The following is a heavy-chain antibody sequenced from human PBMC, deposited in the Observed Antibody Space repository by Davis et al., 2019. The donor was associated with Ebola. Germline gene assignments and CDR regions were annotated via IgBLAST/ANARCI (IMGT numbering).Heavy chain of an antibody. J-gene: IGHJ6*02. V-gene: IGHV1-18*01. D-gene: IGHD3-9*01. CDR3: ARGEGYDILTGPDVQNGMDV. Sequence: ASVKVSCKASGHTFTSYGISWVRQAPGQGLEWMGWISAYNGNTNYAQKLQGRVTMTTDTSTSTAYMELRSLRSDDTAVYYCARGEGYDILTGPDVQNGMDVWGQGTTVTVSS. CDR1: GHTFTSYG. CDR2: ISAYNGNT.